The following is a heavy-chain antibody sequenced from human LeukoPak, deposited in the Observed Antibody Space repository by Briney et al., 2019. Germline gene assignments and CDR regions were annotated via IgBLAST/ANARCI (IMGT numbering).Heavy chain of an antibody. CDR1: GFTFSSYA. V-gene: IGHV3-30-3*01. J-gene: IGHJ4*02. CDR2: ISYDGSNK. D-gene: IGHD3-22*01. CDR3: ARALPISMIVVVYPGGMDV. Sequence: PGGSLRLSCAASGFTFSSYAMHWVRQAPGKGPEWVAVISYDGSNKYYADSVKGRFTISRDNSKNTLYLQMNSLRAEDTAVYYCARALPISMIVVVYPGGMDVWGQGTLVIVSS.